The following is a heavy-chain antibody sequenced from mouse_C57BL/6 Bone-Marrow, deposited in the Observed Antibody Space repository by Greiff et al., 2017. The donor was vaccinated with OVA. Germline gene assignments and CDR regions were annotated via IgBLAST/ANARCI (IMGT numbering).Heavy chain of an antibody. J-gene: IGHJ4*01. V-gene: IGHV5-9-1*02. Sequence: DVHLVESGEGLVKPGGSLKLSCAASGFTFSSYAMSWVRQTPEKRLEWVAYISSGGDYIYYADTVKGRFTISRDNARNTLYLQMSSLKSEDTAMYYCTRETGTDYYAMDYWGQGTSVTVSS. CDR1: GFTFSSYA. D-gene: IGHD4-1*01. CDR2: ISSGGDYI. CDR3: TRETGTDYYAMDY.